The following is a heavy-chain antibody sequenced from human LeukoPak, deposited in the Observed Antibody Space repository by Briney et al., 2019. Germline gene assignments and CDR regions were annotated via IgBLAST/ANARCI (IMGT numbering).Heavy chain of an antibody. CDR1: GYTFTSYG. J-gene: IGHJ4*02. D-gene: IGHD6-19*01. CDR3: ARDRGYSSGWSDFDY. CDR2: TSVYNGNT. V-gene: IGHV1-18*01. Sequence: GASVKVSCKASGYTFTSYGINWVRQAPGQGLEWMGWTSVYNGNTNSAQKLQGRVTMTTDTSTSTAYMELRSLRSDDTAVYYCARDRGYSSGWSDFDYWGQGTLVTVSS.